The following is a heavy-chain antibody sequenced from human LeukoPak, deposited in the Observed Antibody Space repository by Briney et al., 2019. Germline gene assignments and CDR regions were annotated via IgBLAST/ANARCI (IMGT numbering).Heavy chain of an antibody. J-gene: IGHJ4*02. D-gene: IGHD6-13*01. V-gene: IGHV4-59*01. CDR3: ARGSSSWPARFDY. CDR2: ISYSGST. CDR1: GXSISSYF. Sequence: SETLSLTWTVSGXSISSYFGSWIRQPPGKGLEWIGYISYSGSTNYNPSLKSRVTMSVDTSKNQFSVRLSSVTAADTAVYYCARGSSSWPARFDYWGQGTLVTVSS.